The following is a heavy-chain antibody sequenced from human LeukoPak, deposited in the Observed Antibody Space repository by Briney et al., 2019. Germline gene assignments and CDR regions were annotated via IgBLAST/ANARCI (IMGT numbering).Heavy chain of an antibody. CDR2: ISGSGGST. Sequence: GGSLRLSCAASGFSFTSYAMSWVRQAPGKGLEWLSAISGSGGSTYYADSVKGRFTISRDNSKNTLYLQMNSLRAEDTAVYYCAKRYCSGGSCYPLDYWGQGTLVTVSS. D-gene: IGHD2-15*01. V-gene: IGHV3-23*01. J-gene: IGHJ4*02. CDR1: GFSFTSYA. CDR3: AKRYCSGGSCYPLDY.